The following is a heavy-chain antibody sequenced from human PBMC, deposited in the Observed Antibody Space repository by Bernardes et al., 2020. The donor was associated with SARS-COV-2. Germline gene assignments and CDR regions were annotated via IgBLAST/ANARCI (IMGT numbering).Heavy chain of an antibody. CDR3: AKEGGGSYGVFFDT. J-gene: IGHJ4*02. CDR2: IVGGGGGT. V-gene: IGHV3-23*01. Sequence: GGSLRLSCAASGFTFTTYGMSWVRQAPGKGLEWVSGIVGGGGGTHYADSVRGRFTISGDNSKSTLYLQMNSLRDEDTAIYYCAKEGGGSYGVFFDTWGQGALVNVSS. CDR1: GFTFTTYG. D-gene: IGHD4-17*01.